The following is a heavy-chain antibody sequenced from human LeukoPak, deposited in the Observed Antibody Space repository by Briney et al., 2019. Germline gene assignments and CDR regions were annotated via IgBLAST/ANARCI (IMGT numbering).Heavy chain of an antibody. CDR2: IFYSGST. J-gene: IGHJ4*02. D-gene: IGHD6-13*01. V-gene: IGHV4-59*13. Sequence: SETLSLTCTVSGGSISRDYWCWIRQPPGEGLEWVGYIFYSGSTNYNPSLKSRVTISVDTSKNQFSLKLGSVTAADTAVYFCARERYTSSWYIDYWGQGTLVTVSS. CDR1: GGSISRDY. CDR3: ARERYTSSWYIDY.